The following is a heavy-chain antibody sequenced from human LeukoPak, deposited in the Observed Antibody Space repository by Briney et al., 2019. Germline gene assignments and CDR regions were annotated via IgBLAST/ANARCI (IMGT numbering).Heavy chain of an antibody. D-gene: IGHD1-26*01. CDR2: IYPGDFDT. CDR1: GYGFTSYW. CDR3: ARRRGSWGFDY. J-gene: IGHJ4*02. V-gene: IGHV5-51*01. Sequence: GESLKISSKGSGYGFTSYWIGWVRPMTGKGLEWMGIIYPGDFDTRYSPSFQGQVTISADKPISTAYLQWSSLKASDTAMYYRARRRGSWGFDYWGQGTLVTVSS.